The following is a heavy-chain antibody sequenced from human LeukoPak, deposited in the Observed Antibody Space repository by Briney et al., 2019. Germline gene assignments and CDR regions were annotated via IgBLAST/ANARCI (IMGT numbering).Heavy chain of an antibody. Sequence: GGSLRLSCAASGFTFSSYAMHWVRQAPGKWLEWVAVISYDGSNKYYADSVKGRFTISRDNSKNTLYLQMDSLRAEDTAVYYCARGSGRYWYFDLWGRGTLVTVSS. D-gene: IGHD6-19*01. V-gene: IGHV3-30-3*01. CDR3: ARGSGRYWYFDL. J-gene: IGHJ2*01. CDR2: ISYDGSNK. CDR1: GFTFSSYA.